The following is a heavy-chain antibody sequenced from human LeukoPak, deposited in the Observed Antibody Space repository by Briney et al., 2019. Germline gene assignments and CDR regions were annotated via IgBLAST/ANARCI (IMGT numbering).Heavy chain of an antibody. J-gene: IGHJ4*02. CDR3: ARLSLPSSGRGFDY. Sequence: GASLQISCQGSGSPFTSYWIGWVRQLPGKGLEWMGIIYPGDSDTRYSPSFQGQVTISADKSISTAYLQWSSLKASDTAMYYCARLSLPSSGRGFDYWGQGTLVTVSS. D-gene: IGHD3-22*01. V-gene: IGHV5-51*01. CDR1: GSPFTSYW. CDR2: IYPGDSDT.